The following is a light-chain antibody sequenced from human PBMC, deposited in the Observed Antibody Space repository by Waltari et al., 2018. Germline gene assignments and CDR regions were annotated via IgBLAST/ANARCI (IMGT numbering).Light chain of an antibody. CDR2: WAS. V-gene: IGKV4-1*01. CDR3: QQYYSTPRT. CDR1: KTVLSSSNNKYY. Sequence: IVMTQSPHTSPVSLGATATINCKPSKTVLSSSNNKYYLAWYQQKPGQPPRLLIYWASTRESGVPDRFSGSGSGTDFTLTISSLQAEDVAVYYCQQYYSTPRTFGQGTKLEIK. J-gene: IGKJ2*01.